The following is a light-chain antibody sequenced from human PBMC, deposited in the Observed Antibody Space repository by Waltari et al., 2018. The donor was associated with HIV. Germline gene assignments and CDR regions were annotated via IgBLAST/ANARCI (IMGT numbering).Light chain of an antibody. CDR2: GNN. V-gene: IGLV1-40*01. J-gene: IGLJ3*02. CDR1: SSNIGAHYD. Sequence: QSVLTQPPSVSGAPGQRVTISCTGSSSNIGAHYDVHWYQQLPRPAPKLLIYGNNNRPSGFPDRFSGSKSGTSASLAITGLQAEDEADYYCQSYDSSLSGSGVFGGGTKLTVL. CDR3: QSYDSSLSGSGV.